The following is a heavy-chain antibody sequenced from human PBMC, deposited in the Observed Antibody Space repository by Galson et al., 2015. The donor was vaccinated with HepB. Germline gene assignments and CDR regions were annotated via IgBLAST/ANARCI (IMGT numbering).Heavy chain of an antibody. CDR3: ARRELSVAGKSFDI. Sequence: TLSLTCTVSGGSISSRSYYWGWIRQPPGKGLEWIGSIYYSGSTYYNPSLKSRVTISVDTSKNQFSLKLSSVTAADTAVYYCARRELSVAGKSFDIWGQGTMVTVSS. CDR1: GGSISSRSYY. J-gene: IGHJ3*02. CDR2: IYYSGST. V-gene: IGHV4-39*01. D-gene: IGHD6-19*01.